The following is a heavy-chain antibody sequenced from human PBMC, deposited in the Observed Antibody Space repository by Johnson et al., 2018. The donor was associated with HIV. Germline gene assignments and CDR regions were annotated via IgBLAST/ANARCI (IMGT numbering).Heavy chain of an antibody. V-gene: IGHV3-30*14. Sequence: QVQLVESGGGVVQPGRSLRLSCAASGFTFSSYAMHWVRQAPGKGLEWVAVISYDGSNKYFADSVKGRFTISRDNLNNTLYLQMNSLRAEDTAVYYCARVITEGGTRWAFDIWGQGTIVTVSS. D-gene: IGHD6-13*01. CDR2: ISYDGSNK. CDR1: GFTFSSYA. CDR3: ARVITEGGTRWAFDI. J-gene: IGHJ3*02.